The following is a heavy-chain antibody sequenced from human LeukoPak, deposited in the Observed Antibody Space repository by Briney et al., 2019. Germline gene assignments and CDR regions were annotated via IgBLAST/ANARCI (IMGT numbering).Heavy chain of an antibody. CDR3: AREIWQQPRHYYMDV. J-gene: IGHJ6*03. D-gene: IGHD6-13*01. CDR1: GFTVSRNY. Sequence: PGGSLTLLCAASGFTVSRNYMMWPPQAPGKGREGVSVLYSGGSTYYADSVKGRFTISRYNSKNTLYLQMNSLRAEDTAVYYCAREIWQQPRHYYMDVWGKGTTVTVSS. V-gene: IGHV3-66*01. CDR2: LYSGGST.